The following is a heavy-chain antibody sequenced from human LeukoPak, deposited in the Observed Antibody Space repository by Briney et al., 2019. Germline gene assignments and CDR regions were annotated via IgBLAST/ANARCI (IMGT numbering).Heavy chain of an antibody. Sequence: SETLSLTCTVSGYSTSSGYYWGWIRQPPGKGLEWIGSIYHSGSTYYNPSLKSRVTISVDTSKNQFSLKLSSVTAADTAVYYCARRGYYYGMDVWGQGTTVTVSS. D-gene: IGHD3-10*01. CDR2: IYHSGST. CDR1: GYSTSSGYY. J-gene: IGHJ6*02. CDR3: ARRGYYYGMDV. V-gene: IGHV4-38-2*02.